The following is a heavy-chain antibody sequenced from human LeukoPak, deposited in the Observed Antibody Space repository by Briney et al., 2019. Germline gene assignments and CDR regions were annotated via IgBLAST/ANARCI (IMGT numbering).Heavy chain of an antibody. J-gene: IGHJ4*02. CDR1: GYTFTDYY. Sequence: ASVKVSCKASGYTFTDYYMHWVRQAPGQGLEWMGWINPNSGATNYAQKFQGRVTVTRDTSIRTAYMELSSLRSDDTVVYYCARANHNDYWGQGTLVTVSS. CDR3: ARANHNDY. V-gene: IGHV1-2*02. D-gene: IGHD1-14*01. CDR2: INPNSGAT.